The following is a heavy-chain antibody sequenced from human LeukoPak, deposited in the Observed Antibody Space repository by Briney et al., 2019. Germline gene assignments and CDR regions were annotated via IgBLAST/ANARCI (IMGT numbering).Heavy chain of an antibody. V-gene: IGHV4-38-2*02. CDR3: AKGYCRGNSCYDDRGAFDY. J-gene: IGHJ4*02. D-gene: IGHD2-2*01. CDR2: IYHSGST. CDR1: GYSISSGNY. Sequence: SETLSLTCSVSGYSISSGNYWGWFRLPPGKGRQGIGGIYHSGSTYYNPSRNTRVTISVDTSKNQFSLKLSSVTAADTAVYYCAKGYCRGNSCYDDRGAFDYWGQGTLVTVSS.